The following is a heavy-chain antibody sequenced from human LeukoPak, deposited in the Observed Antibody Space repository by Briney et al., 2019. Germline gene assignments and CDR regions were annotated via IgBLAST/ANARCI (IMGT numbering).Heavy chain of an antibody. V-gene: IGHV1-8*01. CDR2: MNPNSGNT. CDR1: GYTFTSYD. CDR3: ARIAAAGNRRLNY. Sequence: GASVKVSCKASGYTFTSYDINWVRQATGQGLEWMGWMNPNSGNTGYAQKFQGRITMTRNTSISTAYMELSSLTSEETAVYYCARIAAAGNRRLNYWGQGTLVTVSS. J-gene: IGHJ4*02. D-gene: IGHD6-13*01.